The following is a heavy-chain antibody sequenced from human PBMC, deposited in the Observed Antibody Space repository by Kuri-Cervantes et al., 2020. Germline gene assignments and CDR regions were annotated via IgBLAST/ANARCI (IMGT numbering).Heavy chain of an antibody. CDR2: ITGSGGAT. CDR1: GFTFGSYA. D-gene: IGHD4-17*01. CDR3: AKDPSSPYGDYDYFDY. J-gene: IGHJ4*02. Sequence: GGSLRLSCAASGFTFGSYAMSWVRQAPGKGLEWVSAITGSGGATYHADSVKGRFTISRDNSKNTLYLQMNSLRAEDTAVYYCAKDPSSPYGDYDYFDYWGQGTLVTVSS. V-gene: IGHV3-23*01.